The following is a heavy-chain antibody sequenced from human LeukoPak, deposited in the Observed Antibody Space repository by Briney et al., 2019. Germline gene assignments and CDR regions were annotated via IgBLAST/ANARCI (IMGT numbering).Heavy chain of an antibody. J-gene: IGHJ3*02. V-gene: IGHV3-74*01. CDR2: INSDGSST. CDR3: ARERVDGDAFDI. Sequence: PGGSLRLSCAASGFTFSSYWMHWVRQAPGKGLVWVSRINSDGSSTSYADSVKGRFTFSRDNAKKSLYLEMNSLRAEDTAVYYCARERVDGDAFDIWGQGTMVTVSS. CDR1: GFTFSSYW.